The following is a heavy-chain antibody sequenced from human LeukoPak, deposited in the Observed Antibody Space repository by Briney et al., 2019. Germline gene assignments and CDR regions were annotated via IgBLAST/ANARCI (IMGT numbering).Heavy chain of an antibody. CDR1: GFSFSDYY. V-gene: IGHV3-11*01. J-gene: IGHJ4*02. CDR3: TAAPNTTPGSLGH. CDR2: SSSSGSST. D-gene: IGHD6-25*01. Sequence: GGSLRLSCAASGFSFSDYYMNWIRQAPGKGLEWVSYSSSSGSSTHYADSVKGRFTISRDYAKNALFLQMTSLRAEDTAVYSCTAAPNTTPGSLGHWGQGTLVTVSS.